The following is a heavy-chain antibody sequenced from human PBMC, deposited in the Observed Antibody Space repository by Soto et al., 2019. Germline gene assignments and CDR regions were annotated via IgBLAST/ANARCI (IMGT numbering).Heavy chain of an antibody. V-gene: IGHV1-3*01. Sequence: GASVKVSCKASGYTFTSYAMHWVRQAPGQRLEWMGWINGDNGNTMYSQKFQGRVTFTRDTSASTAYMDLSSLGSEDTAVYYCASRYYDFWSGYLTDYYYYGMDVWGQGTTVTVSS. CDR1: GYTFTSYA. CDR2: INGDNGNT. J-gene: IGHJ6*02. CDR3: ASRYYDFWSGYLTDYYYYGMDV. D-gene: IGHD3-3*01.